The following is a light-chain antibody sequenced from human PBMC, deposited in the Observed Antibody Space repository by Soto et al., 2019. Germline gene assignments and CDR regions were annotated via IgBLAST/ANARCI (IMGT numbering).Light chain of an antibody. CDR1: QSVLYSSNNKSY. CDR2: WAS. Sequence: DIVMTQSPDSLAVSLGERATINCKSSQSVLYSSNNKSYLAWYQQKPGQPPKLPIYWASTRESGVPDRFSGSGSGTDFTLTISSLQAEDVAVYYCQQYHSSPYTFGQGTKLEIK. CDR3: QQYHSSPYT. J-gene: IGKJ2*01. V-gene: IGKV4-1*01.